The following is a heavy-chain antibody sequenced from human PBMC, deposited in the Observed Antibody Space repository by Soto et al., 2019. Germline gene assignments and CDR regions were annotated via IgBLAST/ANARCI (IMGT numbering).Heavy chain of an antibody. CDR2: VYPRDSEP. V-gene: IGHV5-51*01. Sequence: GESLKISCKSSGYNFTSYWSGWVRQMPGKGLEWMGFVYPRDSEPRYSPSFQGQVTISVDKSISTVYLQWGGLKASDTAVYYCERPRGPYYHYYGMDVWGQGTTVTVSS. CDR1: GYNFTSYW. J-gene: IGHJ6*02. CDR3: ERPRGPYYHYYGMDV.